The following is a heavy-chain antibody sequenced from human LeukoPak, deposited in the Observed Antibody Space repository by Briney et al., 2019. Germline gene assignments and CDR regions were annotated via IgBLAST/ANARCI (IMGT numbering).Heavy chain of an antibody. Sequence: SETLSLTCAVYGGSFSGFYWTWIRQPPGKGLEWIGQINHSRSTHYNPSLKSRVTISVDTSKNQFSLKLNSVTAADTAVYYCARHYGPWGQGTLVTVSS. V-gene: IGHV4-34*01. D-gene: IGHD3-16*01. J-gene: IGHJ5*02. CDR3: ARHYGP. CDR2: INHSRST. CDR1: GGSFSGFY.